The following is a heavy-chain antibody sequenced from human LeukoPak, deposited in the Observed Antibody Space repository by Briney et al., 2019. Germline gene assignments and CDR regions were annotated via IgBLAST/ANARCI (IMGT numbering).Heavy chain of an antibody. Sequence: PGGSLRLSCAASGFTFSIYWMHWVRQAPGKGLVWVSRISPDGSSTNYADSVKGRFTISRDNARSILYLQMNSLRAEDTAVYYCASNFAGSSRDYWGQGTLVTVSS. CDR2: ISPDGSST. V-gene: IGHV3-74*01. CDR3: ASNFAGSSRDY. J-gene: IGHJ4*02. CDR1: GFTFSIYW. D-gene: IGHD6-13*01.